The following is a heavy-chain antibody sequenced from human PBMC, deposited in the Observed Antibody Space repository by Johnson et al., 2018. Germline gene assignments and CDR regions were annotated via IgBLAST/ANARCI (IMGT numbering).Heavy chain of an antibody. J-gene: IGHJ6*03. Sequence: VQLVQSGGGVVQPGRSLRLSCAASGFTFSSYAMSWVRQAPGKGLEWVSAISGSGGSTYNADSVKGRFTISRDNSKNTLYLQMNSLSAEDTAVYYCAKDLELRFAVEYMDVWGKGTTVTVSS. CDR1: GFTFSSYA. V-gene: IGHV3-23*04. D-gene: IGHD5-12*01. CDR2: ISGSGGST. CDR3: AKDLELRFAVEYMDV.